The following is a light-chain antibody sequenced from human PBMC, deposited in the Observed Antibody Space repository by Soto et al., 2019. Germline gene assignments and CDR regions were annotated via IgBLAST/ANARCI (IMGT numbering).Light chain of an antibody. Sequence: DIQMTQSPSTLSASVGDRVSITCRASQSIERYLAWYQQKPGKAPNLLIYDASSLERGVPSRFSGRGSGTEFTLTISSLQPDDVATYYCQQFKSSTWTFGQGTKVEIK. CDR2: DAS. CDR3: QQFKSSTWT. J-gene: IGKJ1*01. V-gene: IGKV1-5*01. CDR1: QSIERY.